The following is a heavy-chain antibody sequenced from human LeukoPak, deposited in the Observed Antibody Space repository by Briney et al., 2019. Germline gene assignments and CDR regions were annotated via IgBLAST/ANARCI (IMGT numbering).Heavy chain of an antibody. CDR2: IYYSGNT. J-gene: IGHJ4*02. V-gene: IGHV4-39*01. CDR1: GGSISSSSYY. D-gene: IGHD1-26*01. Sequence: SETLSLTCTVSGGSISSSSYYWGWIRQPPGKGLEWIGTIYYSGNTYYNPSLKSRVTISLDTSKNQFSLELSSVTAADTAVYYCARRASRSYYAYWGQGTLVTVSP. CDR3: ARRASRSYYAY.